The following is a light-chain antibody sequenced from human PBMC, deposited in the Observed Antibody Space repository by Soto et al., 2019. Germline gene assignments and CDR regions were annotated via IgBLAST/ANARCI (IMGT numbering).Light chain of an antibody. CDR3: FSYTTGNTLV. CDR1: SSDVGFYNY. Sequence: QSALTQPASVSGSPGQSVTISCTGTSSDVGFYNYVSWYQHHPGQAPKLMIYEVGNRPSGISTRFSASKSGNTASLTISGLQADDEAEYYCFSYTTGNTLVFGGGTKLTVL. V-gene: IGLV2-14*01. J-gene: IGLJ2*01. CDR2: EVG.